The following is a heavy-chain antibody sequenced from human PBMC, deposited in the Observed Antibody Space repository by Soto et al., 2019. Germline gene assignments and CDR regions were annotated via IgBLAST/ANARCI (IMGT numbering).Heavy chain of an antibody. V-gene: IGHV1-18*01. J-gene: IGHJ6*02. CDR2: ISAYNGNT. D-gene: IGHD4-17*01. Sequence: QVQLVQSGAEVKKPGASVKVSCKASGYTFTSYGISWVRQAPGQGLEWMGWISAYNGNTNYAQKLQGRVTMTTDTSTSTAYMELRRLRSDDTAVYYCARIELGDYGRYYYGMDVWGQGTTVTVSS. CDR3: ARIELGDYGRYYYGMDV. CDR1: GYTFTSYG.